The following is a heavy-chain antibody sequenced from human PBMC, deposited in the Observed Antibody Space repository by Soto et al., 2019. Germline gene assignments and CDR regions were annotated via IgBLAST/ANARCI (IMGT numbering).Heavy chain of an antibody. CDR2: LIVILGST. V-gene: IGHV1-69*13. CDR1: GGTFSSFA. CDR3: ASGYYDSSGYSIDY. D-gene: IGHD3-22*01. Sequence: SVKVSCKSSGGTFSSFAFSWVRQAPGEGLEWMGGLIVILGSTNYAQKFEGRVTFTADEGSSTAYMEVSGLRSEDTAVYFCASGYYDSSGYSIDYWGQGTQVTSPQ. J-gene: IGHJ4*02.